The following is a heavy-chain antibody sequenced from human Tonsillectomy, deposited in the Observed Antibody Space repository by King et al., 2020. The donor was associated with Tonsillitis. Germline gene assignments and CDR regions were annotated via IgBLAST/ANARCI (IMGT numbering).Heavy chain of an antibody. CDR2: IRSKPYAGTT. Sequence: VQLVESGGGLVQPGRSLRLSCTASGFTFGDYAMSWVRQAPGKGREGVGLIRSKPYAGTTEYAASVKGRFTISRDDSKSIAYLQMNSLKTEDTAVYYCSSSSLSGYDYGLAYWGQGTLVTVSS. V-gene: IGHV3-49*04. J-gene: IGHJ4*02. CDR3: SSSSLSGYDYGLAY. D-gene: IGHD5-12*01. CDR1: GFTFGDYA.